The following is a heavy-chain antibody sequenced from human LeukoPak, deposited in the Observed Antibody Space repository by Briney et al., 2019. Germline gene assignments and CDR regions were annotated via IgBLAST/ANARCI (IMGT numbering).Heavy chain of an antibody. CDR1: GFTFSSYX. CDR3: ARAYCSGGSCYPFDY. Sequence: GGSLRLSCAASGFTFSSYXMXXVRQXXGXXXXXXXXXSSSSSYKYYADSVKXRFTNARDTAKNSLYLQMNSLRAEDTAVYYCARAYCSGGSCYPFDYWGQGTLVTVSS. D-gene: IGHD2-15*01. J-gene: IGHJ4*02. V-gene: IGHV3-21*01. CDR2: XSSSSSYK.